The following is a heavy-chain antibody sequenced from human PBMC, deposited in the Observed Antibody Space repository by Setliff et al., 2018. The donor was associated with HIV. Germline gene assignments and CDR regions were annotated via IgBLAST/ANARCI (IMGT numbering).Heavy chain of an antibody. CDR3: AKGYSGYDCTLDY. Sequence: GGSLRLSCAASGFSLTSAWMNWVRQAPGKGLEWVAFIRYDGSNEHYADSVKGRFTISRDNSKTTLALQMTSLRVEDTAAYYCAKGYSGYDCTLDYWGQGTPVTVSS. V-gene: IGHV3-30*02. D-gene: IGHD5-12*01. CDR1: GFSLTSAW. J-gene: IGHJ4*02. CDR2: IRYDGSNE.